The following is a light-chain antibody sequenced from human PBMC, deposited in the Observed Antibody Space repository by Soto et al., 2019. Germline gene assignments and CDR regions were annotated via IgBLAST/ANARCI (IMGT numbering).Light chain of an antibody. Sequence: QSVLTQPPSATGSPGQAVTISCTGTSRDIGGYDFVSWYQVRPGEAPQLIIYNVNGRPSGVSRRFSGSKSGNTASLTVSGLQAVDEADYYCSSYTDTNSCVFGTGTKVTGL. CDR3: SSYTDTNSCV. CDR2: NVN. J-gene: IGLJ1*01. CDR1: SRDIGGYDF. V-gene: IGLV2-8*01.